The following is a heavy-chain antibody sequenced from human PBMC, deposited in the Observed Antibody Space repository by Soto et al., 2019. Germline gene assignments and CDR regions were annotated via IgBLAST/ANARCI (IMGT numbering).Heavy chain of an antibody. Sequence: ASVKVSCKASGYTFTSYNINWVRQATGQGLEWMGWMNPNIGNTNYAQKFQGRVTMTTDTSTSTAYMELRSLRSDDTAVYYCARDSQGSGWLWDYWGQGTLVTVSS. CDR3: ARDSQGSGWLWDY. D-gene: IGHD6-19*01. V-gene: IGHV1-8*01. CDR2: MNPNIGNT. J-gene: IGHJ4*02. CDR1: GYTFTSYN.